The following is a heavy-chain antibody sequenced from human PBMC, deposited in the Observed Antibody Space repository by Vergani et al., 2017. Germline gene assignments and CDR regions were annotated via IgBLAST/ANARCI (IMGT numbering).Heavy chain of an antibody. V-gene: IGHV3-48*01. D-gene: IGHD2-8*01. CDR1: GSTFSSYV. CDR2: ISRSSSTI. CDR3: ARQSRXVFCTNGVCPLGY. Sequence: EVQLVESGGGLVQPGGSLRLSCAASGSTFSSYVMNWVRQAPGKGLEWVSYISRSSSTIYYADSVKGRFTISRDNAKNSLHLQMNNLRAEDTAVYYCARQSRXVFCTNGVCPLGYWGQGALVTVSS. J-gene: IGHJ4*02.